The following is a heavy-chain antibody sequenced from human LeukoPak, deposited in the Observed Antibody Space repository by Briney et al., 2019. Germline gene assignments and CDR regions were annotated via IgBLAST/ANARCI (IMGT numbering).Heavy chain of an antibody. V-gene: IGHV4-39*07. J-gene: IGHJ3*02. CDR1: GGSISSSSYY. Sequence: SEALSLTCTVSGGSISSSSYYWGWIRQPPGKGLEWIGSIYYSGSTYYNPSLKSRVTISVDTSKNQFSLKLSSVTAADTAVYYCARENLPRLTVTYHDAFDIWGQGTMVTVSS. D-gene: IGHD4-17*01. CDR3: ARENLPRLTVTYHDAFDI. CDR2: IYYSGST.